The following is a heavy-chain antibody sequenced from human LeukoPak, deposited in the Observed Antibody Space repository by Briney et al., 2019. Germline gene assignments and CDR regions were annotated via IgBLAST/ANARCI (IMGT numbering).Heavy chain of an antibody. CDR1: GGSISSYY. D-gene: IGHD1-7*01. V-gene: IGHV4-59*01. CDR2: IYYSGST. J-gene: IGHJ4*02. CDR3: ARSITGTSFDY. Sequence: SETLSLTCTVSGGSISSYYWSWIRQPPGKGLEWIGYIYYSGSTNYNPSLKSRVTISVDTSKNQFSLKLSSVTAADTAVYYCARSITGTSFDYWAREPWSPSPQ.